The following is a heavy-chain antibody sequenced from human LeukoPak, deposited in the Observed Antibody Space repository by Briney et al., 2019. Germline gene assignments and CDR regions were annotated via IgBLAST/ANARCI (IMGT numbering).Heavy chain of an antibody. V-gene: IGHV4-34*01. CDR3: ARTAIHDYSNYDWFDP. Sequence: PSETLSLTCAVYGGSFSGYYWSWIRQPPGKGLEWIGEINHSGSTNYNPSLKSRVTISVDTSKNQFSLKLSSVTAADTAVYYCARTAIHDYSNYDWFDPWGQGTLVTVSS. D-gene: IGHD4-11*01. CDR2: INHSGST. CDR1: GGSFSGYY. J-gene: IGHJ5*02.